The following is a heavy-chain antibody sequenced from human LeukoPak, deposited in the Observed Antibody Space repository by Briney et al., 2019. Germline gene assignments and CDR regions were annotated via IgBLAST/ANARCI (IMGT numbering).Heavy chain of an antibody. D-gene: IGHD5-18*01. CDR1: GFTFSGCG. V-gene: IGHV3-30*02. CDR2: IWYDGRDK. Sequence: GGSLRLSCAASGFTFSGCGMHWVRQAPGKGLEWVAFIWYDGRDKYYVDSVKGRFTISRDNSKNTLYLQMNSLRAEDTAMYCCAKDPYSYGSYFDYWGQGTLVTVSS. CDR3: AKDPYSYGSYFDY. J-gene: IGHJ4*02.